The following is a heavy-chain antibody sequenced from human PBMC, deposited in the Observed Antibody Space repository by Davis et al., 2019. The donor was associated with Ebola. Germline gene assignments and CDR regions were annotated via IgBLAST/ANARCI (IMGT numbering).Heavy chain of an antibody. CDR2: TNPNSGNT. D-gene: IGHD6-19*01. CDR3: ARGDSSGWYDFDY. Sequence: AASVKVSCKASGYTFNSYDINWVRQATGQGLEWMGWTNPNSGNTGYAQKFQGRVTMTRNTSMSTAYMELSSLRSEDTAVYYCARGDSSGWYDFDYWGQGTLVTVSS. V-gene: IGHV1-8*01. CDR1: GYTFNSYD. J-gene: IGHJ4*02.